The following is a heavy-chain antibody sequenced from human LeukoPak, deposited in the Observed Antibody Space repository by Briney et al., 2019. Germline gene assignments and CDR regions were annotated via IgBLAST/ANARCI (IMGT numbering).Heavy chain of an antibody. CDR2: INHSGST. J-gene: IGHJ4*02. V-gene: IGHV4-34*01. D-gene: IGHD3-22*01. CDR1: GGSFSGYY. Sequence: SETLSLTCAVYGGSFSGYYWSWIRQPPGKGLEWIGEINHSGSTNYNPSLKSRVTISVDTSKNQFSLKLSSVTAADTAVYYCARQKGQWLWGFDYWGQGTLVTVSS. CDR3: ARQKGQWLWGFDY.